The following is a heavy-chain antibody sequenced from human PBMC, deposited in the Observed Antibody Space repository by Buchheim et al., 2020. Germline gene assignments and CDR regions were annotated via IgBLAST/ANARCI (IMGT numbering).Heavy chain of an antibody. CDR2: IYYSGST. CDR3: ARALPSGYYYGMDV. J-gene: IGHJ6*02. Sequence: VQLLESGGGLVQPGESLRLSCAASGFTFGGHRMHWVRQAPGKGLEWIGYIYYSGSTYYNPSLKSRVTISVDTSKNQFSLKLSSVTAADTAVYYCARALPSGYYYGMDVWGQGTT. D-gene: IGHD2-15*01. V-gene: IGHV4-31*02. CDR1: GFTFGGHR.